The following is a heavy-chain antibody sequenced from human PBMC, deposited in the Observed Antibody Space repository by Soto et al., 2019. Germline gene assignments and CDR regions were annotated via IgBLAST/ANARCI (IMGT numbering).Heavy chain of an antibody. J-gene: IGHJ4*02. CDR2: IKEDGRDK. Sequence: GGSLRLSCAASGFTFSNYWMSWVRQAPGKGLEWVACIKEDGRDKYYVDSVKGRLTISRDNARNSLYLQMNSLRDEDTAVYYCARDGGQLEGYIDSWGQGTLVTVSS. D-gene: IGHD1-1*01. CDR1: GFTFSNYW. V-gene: IGHV3-7*01. CDR3: ARDGGQLEGYIDS.